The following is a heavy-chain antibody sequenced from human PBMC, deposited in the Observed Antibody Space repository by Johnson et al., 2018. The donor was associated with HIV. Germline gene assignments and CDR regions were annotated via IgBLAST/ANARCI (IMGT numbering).Heavy chain of an antibody. CDR3: ARAGWRQLVEDAFDI. V-gene: IGHV3-7*01. CDR2: IKQDGREK. D-gene: IGHD6-13*01. J-gene: IGHJ3*02. Sequence: VQLVESGGGLVQPGGSLRLSCLSSGFTFSSYWMSWVRQAPGKGLEWVANIKQDGREKHNVDSVKGRFTISRDNGKKSLYLQMNSLRAADTGVYDCARAGWRQLVEDAFDIWGQGTMVTVSS. CDR1: GFTFSSYW.